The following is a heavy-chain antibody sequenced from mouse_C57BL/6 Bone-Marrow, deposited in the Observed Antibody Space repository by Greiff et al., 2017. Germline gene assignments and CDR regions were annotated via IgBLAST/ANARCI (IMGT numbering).Heavy chain of an antibody. CDR2: IDPSDSYT. J-gene: IGHJ4*01. CDR3: AYYYDKGRHYYAMDY. CDR1: GYTFTSYW. Sequence: QVQLQQPGAELVKPGASVKLSCKASGYTFTSYWMQWVKQRPGQGLEWIGEIDPSDSYTNYNQKFKGKATLTVDTSSSTAYMQLSSLTSEDSAVYSCAYYYDKGRHYYAMDYWGQGTSVTVSS. D-gene: IGHD2-4*01. V-gene: IGHV1-50*01.